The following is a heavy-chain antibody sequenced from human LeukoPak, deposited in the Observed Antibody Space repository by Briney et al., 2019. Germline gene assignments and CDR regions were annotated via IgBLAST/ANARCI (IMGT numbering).Heavy chain of an antibody. CDR2: IYYSGST. J-gene: IGHJ6*02. CDR1: GGSISSYY. V-gene: IGHV4-59*08. D-gene: IGHD3-10*01. Sequence: SETLSLTCTVSGGSISSYYWSWIRQPPGKGLEWIGYIYYSGSTNYNPSLKSRVTISVDTSKNQFSLKLSSVTAADTAVYYCARHLRSMVRGVITTSYYYGMDVWGQGTTVTVSS. CDR3: ARHLRSMVRGVITTSYYYGMDV.